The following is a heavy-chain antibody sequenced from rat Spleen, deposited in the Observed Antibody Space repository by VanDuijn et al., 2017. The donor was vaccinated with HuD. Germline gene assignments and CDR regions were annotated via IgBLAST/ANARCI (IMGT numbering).Heavy chain of an antibody. D-gene: IGHD1-1*01. Sequence: EVQLVESNGGLVQPGRSLKLSCAASGFTFSDYFMAWVRQAPTKGLEWVATISYDGSSPYYRDSVKARLTISRDNAKSTLYLQMDSMRSEDTATYYCARHEDYSGLDYWGQGVMVTVSS. CDR1: GFTFSDYF. CDR2: ISYDGSSP. J-gene: IGHJ2*01. V-gene: IGHV5-29*01. CDR3: ARHEDYSGLDY.